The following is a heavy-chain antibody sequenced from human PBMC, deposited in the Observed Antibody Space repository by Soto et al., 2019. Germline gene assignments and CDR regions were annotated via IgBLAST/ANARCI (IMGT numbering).Heavy chain of an antibody. V-gene: IGHV4-59*08. CDR2: IYYRGNT. Sequence: PSETLSLTCTVSGGSISSYYWSWIRQPPGKGLERIGYIYYRGNTNYNPPHKSRVTISLDTSKNQFSLKLSSVTAADTAVYYCARHPGYYDILTGYSTYYFDSWGQGILVTVSS. CDR3: ARHPGYYDILTGYSTYYFDS. D-gene: IGHD3-9*01. J-gene: IGHJ4*02. CDR1: GGSISSYY.